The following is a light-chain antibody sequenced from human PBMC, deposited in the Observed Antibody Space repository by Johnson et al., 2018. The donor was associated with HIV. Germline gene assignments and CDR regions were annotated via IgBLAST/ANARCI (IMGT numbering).Light chain of an antibody. CDR1: SSNIGNNY. Sequence: QSVLTQPPSVSAAPGQKVTISCSGSSSNIGNNYVSWYQQLPGTAPKLLIYDNNKRPSGIPDRFSGSKSGTSPTLGITGLQTGDEADYYCATWDTSLCVGAVFGTGTKVTVL. CDR3: ATWDTSLCVGAV. CDR2: DNN. V-gene: IGLV1-51*01. J-gene: IGLJ1*01.